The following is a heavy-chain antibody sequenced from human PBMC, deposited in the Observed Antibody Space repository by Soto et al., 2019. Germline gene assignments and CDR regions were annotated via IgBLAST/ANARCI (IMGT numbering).Heavy chain of an antibody. CDR1: GYSFTSYW. Sequence: PGESLKISCKGSGYSFTSYWIGWVRQMPGKGLEWMGIIYPGDSDTRYSPSFQGQVTISADKSISTAYLQWSSLKASDTAMYYCARPSGTRYHLRDSIAVAGGDYWGQGTLVTVSS. D-gene: IGHD6-19*01. CDR3: ARPSGTRYHLRDSIAVAGGDY. J-gene: IGHJ4*02. CDR2: IYPGDSDT. V-gene: IGHV5-51*01.